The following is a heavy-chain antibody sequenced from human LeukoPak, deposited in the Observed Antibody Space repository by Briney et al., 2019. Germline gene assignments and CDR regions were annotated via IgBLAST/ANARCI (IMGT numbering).Heavy chain of an antibody. CDR3: TTDTWYSAGH. V-gene: IGHV3-7*03. Sequence: GGSLRLSCTASGFIFSGSCMAAIRQAPCKGLEWVAIIKKDGSEKYYVDSMKGRFTISRDNAKNSLFLQMNSLRAEDTAIYYCTTDTWYSAGHWGQGTLVTVSS. CDR2: IKKDGSEK. J-gene: IGHJ4*02. D-gene: IGHD2-15*01. CDR1: GFIFSGSC.